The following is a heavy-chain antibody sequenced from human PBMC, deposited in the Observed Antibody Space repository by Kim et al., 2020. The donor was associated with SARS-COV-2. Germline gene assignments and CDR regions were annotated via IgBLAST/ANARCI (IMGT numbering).Heavy chain of an antibody. V-gene: IGHV3-7*01. CDR1: GFTFSTYW. J-gene: IGHJ4*02. Sequence: GGSLRLSCAASGFTFSTYWMTWVRQAPGKGLEWVANIKQDGSEKYYVDSVQGRFTISRDNAKNSVYLQMNSLRAEDTAVYYCAREVRGYSGYDMGVYDYWGQGTLGTVSS. CDR2: IKQDGSEK. D-gene: IGHD5-12*01. CDR3: AREVRGYSGYDMGVYDY.